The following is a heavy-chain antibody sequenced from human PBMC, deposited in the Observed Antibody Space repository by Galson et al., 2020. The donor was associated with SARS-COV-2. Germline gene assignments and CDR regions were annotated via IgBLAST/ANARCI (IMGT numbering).Heavy chain of an antibody. CDR3: ARAVGYSYGYGFDY. V-gene: IGHV3-13*01. CDR1: GFTFSSYD. D-gene: IGHD5-18*01. J-gene: IGHJ4*02. CDR2: IGTAGDT. Sequence: GGSLRLSCAASGFTFSSYDMHWVRQATGKGLEWVSAIGTAGDTYYPGSVKGRFTISRENAKNSLYLQMNSLRAGDTAVYYCARAVGYSYGYGFDYWGQGTLVTVSS.